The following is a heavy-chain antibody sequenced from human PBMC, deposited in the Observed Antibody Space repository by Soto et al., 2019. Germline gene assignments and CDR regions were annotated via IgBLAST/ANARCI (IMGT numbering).Heavy chain of an antibody. Sequence: QVQLVQSGAEVKKPGSSVKVSCKASGGVFRKYAINWVRQAPGQGLEWMGGIIPVFGTADYPQKFQGRVTITADESTTTAYMELTSLKTEDTAVYFCARDRWGSYSFDSWGQGTLVTVAS. CDR1: GGVFRKYA. CDR2: IIPVFGTA. V-gene: IGHV1-69*01. CDR3: ARDRWGSYSFDS. J-gene: IGHJ5*01. D-gene: IGHD1-26*01.